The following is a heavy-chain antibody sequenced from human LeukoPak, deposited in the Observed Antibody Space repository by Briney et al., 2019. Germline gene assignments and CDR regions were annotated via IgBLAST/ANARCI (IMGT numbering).Heavy chain of an antibody. J-gene: IGHJ4*02. CDR3: ARQTGSGLFILP. D-gene: IGHD3/OR15-3a*01. CDR1: GVSISSSNSY. Sequence: SENLSLTCTVSGVSISSSNSYWGWIRQPPGKGLEWIGSIYYSGNTYYNASLKSQVSISIDTSKNQFSLRLTSATAADTAVYYCARQTGSGLFILPGGQGTLVTVSS. V-gene: IGHV4-39*01. CDR2: IYYSGNT.